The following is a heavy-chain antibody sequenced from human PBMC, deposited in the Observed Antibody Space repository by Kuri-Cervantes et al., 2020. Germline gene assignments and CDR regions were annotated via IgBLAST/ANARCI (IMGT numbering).Heavy chain of an antibody. V-gene: IGHV3-30*18. Sequence: GESLKISCAASGFTFSSYSMNWVRQAPGKGLEWVAVISYDGSNKYYADSVKGRFTISRDNSKNTLYLQMNSLRAEDTAVYYCAKARDYGDYLNSFDPWGQGTLVTVSS. CDR2: ISYDGSNK. CDR3: AKARDYGDYLNSFDP. D-gene: IGHD4-17*01. CDR1: GFTFSSYS. J-gene: IGHJ5*02.